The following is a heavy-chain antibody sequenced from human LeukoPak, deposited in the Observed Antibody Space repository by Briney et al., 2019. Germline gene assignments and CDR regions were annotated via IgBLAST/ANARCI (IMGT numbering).Heavy chain of an antibody. CDR3: ARVGATDYFDY. V-gene: IGHV3-21*01. Sequence: GGSLRLSCAASGFTFSSYAMSWVRQAPGKGLEWVSSISSSSSYIYYADSVKGRFTISRDNAKNSLYVQMNSLRAEDTAVYYCARVGATDYFDYWGQGTLVTVSS. CDR1: GFTFSSYA. J-gene: IGHJ4*02. CDR2: ISSSSSYI. D-gene: IGHD5-12*01.